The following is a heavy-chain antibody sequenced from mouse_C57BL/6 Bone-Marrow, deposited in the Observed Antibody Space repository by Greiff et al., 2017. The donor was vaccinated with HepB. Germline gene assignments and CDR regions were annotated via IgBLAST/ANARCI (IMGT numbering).Heavy chain of an antibody. D-gene: IGHD3-2*02. CDR1: GYTFTSYW. CDR3: ARGGAAQATYSDY. CDR2: IDPSDSYT. J-gene: IGHJ2*01. Sequence: QVQLQQPGAELVRPGTSVKLSCKASGYTFTSYWMHWVKPRPGQGLEWIGVIDPSDSYTNYNQKFKGKATLTVDTSSSTAYMQLSSLTSEDSAVYYCARGGAAQATYSDYWGQGTTLTVSS. V-gene: IGHV1-59*01.